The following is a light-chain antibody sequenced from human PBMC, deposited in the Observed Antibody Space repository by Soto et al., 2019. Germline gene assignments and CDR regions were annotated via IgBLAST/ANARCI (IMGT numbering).Light chain of an antibody. J-gene: IGLJ2*01. CDR1: SSDVDTYKY. CDR2: EVS. CDR3: CSYAGSTTRVQ. Sequence: QSVLTQPASVSGSPGQSITISCTGTSSDVDTYKYVSWYQQPPGKARKLMIYEVSYRPSGVSDRFSGSKSGNTASLTISGLQAEDEADYYCCSYAGSTTRVQFGGGTKVTVL. V-gene: IGLV2-14*01.